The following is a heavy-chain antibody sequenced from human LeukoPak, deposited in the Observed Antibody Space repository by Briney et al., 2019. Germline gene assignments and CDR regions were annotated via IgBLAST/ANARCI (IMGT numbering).Heavy chain of an antibody. D-gene: IGHD6-13*01. CDR2: ISGSGGST. CDR3: ARDRIAAATRAFDP. Sequence: GGSLRLSCAASGFTFSSYAMSWVRQAPGKGLEWVSAISGSGGSTYYADSVKGRFTISRDNAKNSLYLQMNSLRAEDTAVYYCARDRIAAATRAFDPWGQGTLVTVSS. J-gene: IGHJ5*02. CDR1: GFTFSSYA. V-gene: IGHV3-23*01.